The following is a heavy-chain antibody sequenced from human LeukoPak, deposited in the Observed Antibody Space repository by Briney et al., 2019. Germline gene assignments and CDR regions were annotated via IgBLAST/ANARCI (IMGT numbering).Heavy chain of an antibody. CDR3: AKDFAAAGDWYFDL. Sequence: GGSLRLSCAASGFTFDDYAMHWVRQAPGKGLEWVSGISWNSGSIGYADSVKGRFTISRDNAKNSLYLQINSLRAEDTALYYCAKDFAAAGDWYFDLWGRGTLVTVSS. CDR1: GFTFDDYA. CDR2: ISWNSGSI. V-gene: IGHV3-9*01. J-gene: IGHJ2*01. D-gene: IGHD6-13*01.